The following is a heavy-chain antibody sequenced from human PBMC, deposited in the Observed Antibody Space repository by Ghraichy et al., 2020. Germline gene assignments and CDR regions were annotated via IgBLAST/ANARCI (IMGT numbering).Heavy chain of an antibody. D-gene: IGHD3-10*01. CDR2: ISGSGGST. V-gene: IGHV3-23*01. Sequence: GGSLRLSCAASGFTFSSYAMSWVRQAPGKGLEWVSAISGSGGSTYYADSVKDRFTISRDNSKNTLYLQMNSLRAEDTAVYYCAKDHYGSGSYYSPFDYWGQGTLVTVSS. J-gene: IGHJ4*02. CDR3: AKDHYGSGSYYSPFDY. CDR1: GFTFSSYA.